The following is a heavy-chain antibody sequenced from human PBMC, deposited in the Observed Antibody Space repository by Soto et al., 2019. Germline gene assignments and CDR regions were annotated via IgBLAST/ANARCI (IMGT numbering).Heavy chain of an antibody. CDR1: GYTFTSYD. CDR2: MNPNSGNT. CDR3: ARVNDYYYYMDV. J-gene: IGHJ6*03. Sequence: QVQLVQSGAEVKKPGASVKVSCKASGYTFTSYDINWVRQATGQGLEWMGWMNPNSGNTGYAQKVQGRVTMTRNASISTAYMELSSLRSEDTAVYYCARVNDYYYYMDVWGKGTTVTVSS. V-gene: IGHV1-8*01.